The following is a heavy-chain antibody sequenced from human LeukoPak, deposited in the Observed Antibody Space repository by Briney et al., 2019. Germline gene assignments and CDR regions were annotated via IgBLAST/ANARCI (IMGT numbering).Heavy chain of an antibody. J-gene: IGHJ4*02. CDR1: GGSFSGYY. Sequence: SETLSLTCAVYGGSFSGYYWSWIRQPPGKGLEWIGEINHSGSTNYNPSLKSRVTISVDTPKNQFSLKLSSVTAADTAVYYCARSEPHPSAMVDYWGQGTLVTVSS. CDR3: ARSEPHPSAMVDY. CDR2: INHSGST. V-gene: IGHV4-34*01. D-gene: IGHD2-2*01.